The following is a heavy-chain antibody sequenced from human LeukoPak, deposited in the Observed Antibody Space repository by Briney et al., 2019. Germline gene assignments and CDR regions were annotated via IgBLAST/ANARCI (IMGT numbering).Heavy chain of an antibody. CDR2: INHSGST. Sequence: PSETLSLTCGVYGGSFSGYYWSWIRQPPGKGLEWIGEINHSGSTTYNPSLKSRVTISVDTSKNQFSLKLSSVTAADTAVYYCVRMDYYESSGYYYLFDYWGQGTLVTVSS. V-gene: IGHV4-34*01. D-gene: IGHD3-22*01. J-gene: IGHJ4*02. CDR3: VRMDYYESSGYYYLFDY. CDR1: GGSFSGYY.